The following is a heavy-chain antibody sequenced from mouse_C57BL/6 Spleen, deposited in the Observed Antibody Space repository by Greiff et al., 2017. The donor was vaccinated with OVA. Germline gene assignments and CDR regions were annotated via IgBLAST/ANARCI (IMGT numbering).Heavy chain of an antibody. CDR2: IDPSDSYT. V-gene: IGHV1-59*01. Sequence: QVQLQQSGAELVRPGTSVKLSCKASGYTFTSYWMHWVKQRPGQGLEWIGVIDPSDSYTNYNQKFKGKATLTVDTSSSTAYMQLSSLTSEDSAVYYCAREGFTLDYWGQGTTLTVSS. J-gene: IGHJ2*01. CDR3: AREGFTLDY. CDR1: GYTFTSYW.